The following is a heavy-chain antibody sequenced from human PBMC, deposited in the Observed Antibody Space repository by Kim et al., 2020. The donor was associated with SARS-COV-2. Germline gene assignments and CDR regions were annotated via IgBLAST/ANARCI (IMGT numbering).Heavy chain of an antibody. Sequence: ASVKVSCKASGYTFTGYYMHWVRQAPGQGLEWMGRINPNSGGTNYAQKFQGRVTMTRDTSISTAYMELSRLRSDDTAVYYCVRVIGSTSARPGDGMDVWGQGTTVTVSS. D-gene: IGHD2-2*01. CDR2: INPNSGGT. CDR1: GYTFTGYY. CDR3: VRVIGSTSARPGDGMDV. J-gene: IGHJ6*02. V-gene: IGHV1-2*06.